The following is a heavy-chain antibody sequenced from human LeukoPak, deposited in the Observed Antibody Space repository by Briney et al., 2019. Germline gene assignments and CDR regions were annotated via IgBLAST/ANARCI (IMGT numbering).Heavy chain of an antibody. V-gene: IGHV3-23*01. D-gene: IGHD6-19*01. CDR1: GFKFSSYD. CDR3: AKGAGWYYYFDY. Sequence: GGSLRLSCAASGFKFSSYDMNWVRQAPGKGLEWVSGISGSGGSSHYADSVKGRFTISRDNSKNTLYLQMNSLRAEDTALYYCAKGAGWYYYFDYWGQGTLVTVSS. J-gene: IGHJ4*02. CDR2: ISGSGGSS.